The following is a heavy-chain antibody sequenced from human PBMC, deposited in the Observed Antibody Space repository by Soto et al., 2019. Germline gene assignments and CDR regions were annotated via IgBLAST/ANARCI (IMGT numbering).Heavy chain of an antibody. CDR1: GYTFTGYY. CDR3: AIGGGSARVGYNWFDP. J-gene: IGHJ5*02. Sequence: ASVKVSCKASGYTFTGYYMHWVRQAPGQGHERMGWINPNRGGTNYAQKFQDRVTMTRHTSISRAYMELSRLRSDDMAVYYCAIGGGSARVGYNWFDPWGQGTLVRVSS. CDR2: INPNRGGT. V-gene: IGHV1-2*02. D-gene: IGHD3-10*01.